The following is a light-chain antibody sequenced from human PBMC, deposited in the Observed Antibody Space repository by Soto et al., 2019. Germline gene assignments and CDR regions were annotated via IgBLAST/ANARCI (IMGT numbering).Light chain of an antibody. Sequence: DIRLTQSPSFLSASVEDRVTITCRASQGISSYLAWYQQKPGKAPKLLIYAASTLQSGVPSRFSGSGSGTEFTLTISSLQPEDFATYYCQQLNSYPRTFGQGTKVDIK. V-gene: IGKV1-9*01. CDR2: AAS. CDR3: QQLNSYPRT. CDR1: QGISSY. J-gene: IGKJ1*01.